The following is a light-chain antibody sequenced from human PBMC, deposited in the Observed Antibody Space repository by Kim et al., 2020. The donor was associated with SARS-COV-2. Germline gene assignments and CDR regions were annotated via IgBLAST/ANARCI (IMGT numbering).Light chain of an antibody. Sequence: QSVLTQPPSVSAAPGQKVTISCSGSNSNIGNNYVSWYQQVPGTAPKLLIYDNNKRPSGIPDRFSGSKSGTSATLGITGLQTGDEADYYCGTWDSSLSAVIFGGGTQLTVL. J-gene: IGLJ2*01. CDR2: DNN. CDR1: NSNIGNNY. V-gene: IGLV1-51*01. CDR3: GTWDSSLSAVI.